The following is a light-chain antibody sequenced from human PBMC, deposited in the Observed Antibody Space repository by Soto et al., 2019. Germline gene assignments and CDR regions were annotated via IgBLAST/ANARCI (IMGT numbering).Light chain of an antibody. CDR1: QSISSY. CDR3: QQRYSTPRT. J-gene: IGKJ1*01. CDR2: AAS. Sequence: DIQMNQSPSSMSASVGDRVTITCRASQSISSYLNWYQQKPGKAPKLLIYAASSLQSGVPSRFSVSGSGTDCTITISRLQPEDGATYYCQQRYSTPRTFCQGTKVDIK. V-gene: IGKV1-39*01.